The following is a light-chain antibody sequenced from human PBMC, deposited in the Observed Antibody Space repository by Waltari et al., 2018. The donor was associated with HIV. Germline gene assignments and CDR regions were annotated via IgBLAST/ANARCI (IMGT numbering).Light chain of an antibody. Sequence: DIQMTQSPSSLSASVGDGVTITCRATQSISSYLNWYQQKLGAAPKLLIYGASTLQSGVPSRISGSGSGTDFTLTINNLQPEDFAIYYCQQSYSTPYTFDQGTKVEIK. CDR2: GAS. CDR1: QSISSY. CDR3: QQSYSTPYT. J-gene: IGKJ2*01. V-gene: IGKV1-39*01.